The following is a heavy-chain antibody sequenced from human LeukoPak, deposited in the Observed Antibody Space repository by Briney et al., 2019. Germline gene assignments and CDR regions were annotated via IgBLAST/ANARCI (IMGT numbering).Heavy chain of an antibody. D-gene: IGHD3-22*01. CDR1: GYTFTGYY. CDR2: INPNTGGT. J-gene: IGHJ1*01. V-gene: IGHV1-2*02. CDR3: ARDYYDNTGYYPRAEYFQH. Sequence: ASVKVSCKASGYTFTGYYIHWVRQAPGQGLEWMGWINPNTGGTKSPQKFQGRITMTRATSISTAYMELSSLRSDDTAVYYCARDYYDNTGYYPRAEYFQHWGQGTLVTVSS.